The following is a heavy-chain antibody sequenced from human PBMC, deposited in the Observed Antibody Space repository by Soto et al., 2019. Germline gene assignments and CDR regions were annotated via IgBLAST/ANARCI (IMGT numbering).Heavy chain of an antibody. V-gene: IGHV3-23*01. CDR1: GFTFSSYA. J-gene: IGHJ6*03. Sequence: GGSLRLSCAASGFTFSSYAMSWVRQAPGKGLEWVSAISGSGGSTYYADSVKGRFTISRDNAKNSLYLQMSSLRAEDTALYHCARDHTIFGVALGGYMDVWGKGTTVTVSS. D-gene: IGHD3-3*01. CDR3: ARDHTIFGVALGGYMDV. CDR2: ISGSGGST.